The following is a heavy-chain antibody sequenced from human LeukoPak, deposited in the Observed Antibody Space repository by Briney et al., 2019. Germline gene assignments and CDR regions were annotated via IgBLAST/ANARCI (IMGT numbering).Heavy chain of an antibody. CDR2: ISGSGDST. CDR1: GFTFSSYA. Sequence: AGRSLRLSCAASGFTFSSYAMNWVRQAPGKGLEWVSTISGSGDSTYYADSVKGRFTISRDNSKNTLYLQMNSLRAEDTAVYYCARDRGYSCGYWGQGTLVTVSS. J-gene: IGHJ4*02. CDR3: ARDRGYSCGY. D-gene: IGHD5-18*01. V-gene: IGHV3-23*01.